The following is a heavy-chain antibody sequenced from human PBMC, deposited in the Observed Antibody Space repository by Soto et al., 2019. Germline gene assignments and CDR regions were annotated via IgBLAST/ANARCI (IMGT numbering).Heavy chain of an antibody. CDR3: ARPPAANLDAFEI. CDR2: ICGST. Sequence: SETLSLTCTVSGGSIRSSNYFWGWIRQPPGKGLEWIGRICGSTYYNPSLKSQVTITADTSKNQFSLKLNSVTAADTAVYYCARPPAANLDAFEIWGQGTMVTVSS. D-gene: IGHD7-27*01. J-gene: IGHJ3*02. CDR1: GGSIRSSNYF. V-gene: IGHV4-39*01.